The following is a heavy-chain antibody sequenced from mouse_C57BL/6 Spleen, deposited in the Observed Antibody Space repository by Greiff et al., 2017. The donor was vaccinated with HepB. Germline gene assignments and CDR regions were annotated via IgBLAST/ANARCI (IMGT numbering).Heavy chain of an antibody. D-gene: IGHD2-9*01. CDR2: INPSSGYT. V-gene: IGHV1-7*01. J-gene: IGHJ2*01. Sequence: VQLKQSGAELAKPGASVKLSCKASGYTFTSSWMHWVKQRPGQGLEWIGYINPSSGYTKYNQKFKDTATLTADKSSSTAYMQLSSLTYADSAVYYCARRSFYGNDPDYWGQGTTLTVSS. CDR1: GYTFTSSW. CDR3: ARRSFYGNDPDY.